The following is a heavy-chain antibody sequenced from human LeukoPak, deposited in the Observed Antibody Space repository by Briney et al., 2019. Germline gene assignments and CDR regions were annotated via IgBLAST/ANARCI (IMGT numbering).Heavy chain of an antibody. Sequence: PGGSLRLSCVASGFTFSLYWMTWVRQFPGKGLERVADINPDGSQKYSVDSVKGRFTISRDNARNAVFLQMNSLRDDDTAVYYCVRQMIRFWFDPWGQGTLVTVSS. CDR3: VRQMIRFWFDP. D-gene: IGHD3-16*01. CDR2: INPDGSQK. CDR1: GFTFSLYW. J-gene: IGHJ5*02. V-gene: IGHV3-7*01.